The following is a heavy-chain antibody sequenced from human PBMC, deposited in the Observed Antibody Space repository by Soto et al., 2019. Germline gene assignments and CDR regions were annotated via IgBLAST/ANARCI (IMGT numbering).Heavy chain of an antibody. J-gene: IGHJ4*02. D-gene: IGHD1-26*01. V-gene: IGHV1-46*03. CDR2: INPSGGST. Sequence: ASVKVSCTASGDTYTSNYMHWVRQAPGQGLEWMGIINPSGGSTSYAQKFQGRVTMTRDTSTSTVYMELSSLRSEDTAVYYCARARRIVGATTIGYWGQGTLVTVSS. CDR1: GDTYTSNY. CDR3: ARARRIVGATTIGY.